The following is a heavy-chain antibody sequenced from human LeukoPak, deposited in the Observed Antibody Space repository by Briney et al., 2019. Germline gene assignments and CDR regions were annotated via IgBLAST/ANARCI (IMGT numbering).Heavy chain of an antibody. CDR3: ARVSGSYYYGSGSYYGVGYYYYYMDV. CDR2: INHSGST. V-gene: IGHV4-34*01. CDR1: GGSFSGYY. D-gene: IGHD3-10*01. J-gene: IGHJ6*03. Sequence: KPSETLSLTCAVYGGSFSGYYWSWLRQPPGKGLEWIGEINHSGSTNYNPSLKSRVTISVDTSKNQFSLKLSSVTAADTAVYYCARVSGSYYYGSGSYYGVGYYYYYMDVWGKGTTVTVSS.